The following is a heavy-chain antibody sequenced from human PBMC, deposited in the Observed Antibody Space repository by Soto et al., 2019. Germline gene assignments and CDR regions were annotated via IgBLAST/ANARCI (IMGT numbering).Heavy chain of an antibody. CDR2: IYYSGST. CDR3: ASQKSTYYYDSSGYLSSYAFDI. V-gene: IGHV4-30-4*01. J-gene: IGHJ3*02. CDR1: GGSISSGDYY. D-gene: IGHD3-22*01. Sequence: QVQLQESGPGLVKPSQTLSLTCTVSGGSISSGDYYWSWIRQPPGKGLEWIGYIYYSGSTYYNPSLKSRVTISVDTSKNQYSLKLSSVTAADTAVYSCASQKSTYYYDSSGYLSSYAFDIWGQGTMVTVSS.